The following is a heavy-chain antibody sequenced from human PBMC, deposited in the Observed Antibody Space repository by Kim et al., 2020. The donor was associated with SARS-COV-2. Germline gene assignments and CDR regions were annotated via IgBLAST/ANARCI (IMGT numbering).Heavy chain of an antibody. CDR2: IYYSGST. CDR1: GGSISSGGYY. J-gene: IGHJ6*02. D-gene: IGHD1-1*01. CDR3: ARDLLERGYYYGMDV. V-gene: IGHV4-31*03. Sequence: SETLSLTCTVSGGSISSGGYYWSWIRQHPGKGLEWIGYIYYSGSTYYNPSLKSRVTISVDTSKNQFSLKLSSVTAADTAVYYCARDLLERGYYYGMDVWGQGTTVTVSS.